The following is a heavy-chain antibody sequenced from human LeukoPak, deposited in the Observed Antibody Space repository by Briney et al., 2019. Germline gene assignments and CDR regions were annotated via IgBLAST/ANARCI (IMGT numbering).Heavy chain of an antibody. V-gene: IGHV4-31*03. J-gene: IGHJ6*02. CDR2: IYYSGST. CDR1: GGSISSGGYY. CDR3: ASSFEWGVDTAMVNYYYGMDV. D-gene: IGHD5-18*01. Sequence: SETLSLTCTVSGGSISSGGYYWSWIRQHPGKGLEWIGYIYYSGSTYYNPSLKSRVTISVDTSKNQFSLKLSSVTAADTAVYYCASSFEWGVDTAMVNYYYGMDVWGQGTTVTVSS.